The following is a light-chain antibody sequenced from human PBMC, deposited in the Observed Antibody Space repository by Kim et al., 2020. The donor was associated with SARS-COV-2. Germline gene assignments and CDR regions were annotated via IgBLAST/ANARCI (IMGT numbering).Light chain of an antibody. V-gene: IGKV3-20*01. CDR3: LQYGGSPGYT. CDR2: GAS. J-gene: IGKJ2*01. Sequence: EIVLTQSPGTLSLSPGERATLSCRASQSVSSNYLAWYQQKPGQAPRHLIYGASSRATGIPDRFSGSGSGTDFTLTINRVEPEDIAVYHCLQYGGSPGYTFGQGTKLEI. CDR1: QSVSSNY.